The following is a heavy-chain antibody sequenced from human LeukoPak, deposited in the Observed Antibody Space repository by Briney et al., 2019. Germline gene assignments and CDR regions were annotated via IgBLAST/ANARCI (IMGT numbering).Heavy chain of an antibody. J-gene: IGHJ3*02. CDR2: IYYSGST. V-gene: IGHV4-59*01. D-gene: IGHD3-22*01. CDR1: GGSISSYY. CDR3: ARETPRRTMIVVVINGAFDI. Sequence: SETLSLTCTVSGGSISSYYWSWIRQPPGKGLEWIGYIYYSGSTNYKPSLKSRVTISVDTSKNQFSLKLSSVTAADTAVYYCARETPRRTMIVVVINGAFDIWGQGTMVTVSS.